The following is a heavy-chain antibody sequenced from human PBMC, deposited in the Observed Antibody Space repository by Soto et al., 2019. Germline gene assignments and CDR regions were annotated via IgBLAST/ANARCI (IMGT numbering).Heavy chain of an antibody. V-gene: IGHV1-69*12. Sequence: QVQLVQSGAEVKKPGSSVKVSCKASGGTFSSYAISWVRQAPGQGLEWMGGIIPIFGTANYAQKFQGRVPXXAXQXXSTGSEELRGRVSEGTAGYYGARGTTGRPPWWFAPWGQGTLVTVSS. J-gene: IGHJ5*02. CDR2: IIPIFGTA. D-gene: IGHD1-1*01. CDR3: ARGTTGRPPWWFAP. CDR1: GGTFSSYA.